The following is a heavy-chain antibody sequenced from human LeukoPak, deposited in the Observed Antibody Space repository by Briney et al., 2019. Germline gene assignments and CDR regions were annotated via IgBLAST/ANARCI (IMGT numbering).Heavy chain of an antibody. D-gene: IGHD6-13*01. Sequence: PGGSLRLSCAASGFTFSNYAMSWVRQAPGKGLEWVSGFDGSGDGTYYVDSVKGRFTISRDNSENTLYLQMNSLRAEDTAVYYCAKPPRRQLVRGHTTLGDWGQGTLVTVSS. V-gene: IGHV3-23*01. CDR3: AKPPRRQLVRGHTTLGD. J-gene: IGHJ4*02. CDR1: GFTFSNYA. CDR2: FDGSGDGT.